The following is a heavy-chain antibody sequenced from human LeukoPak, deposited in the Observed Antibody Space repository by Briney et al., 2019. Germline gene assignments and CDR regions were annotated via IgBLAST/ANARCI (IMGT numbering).Heavy chain of an antibody. CDR1: GFTFSSYG. CDR3: ARDAFMSPLPLGGAFNI. CDR2: ISGSGFNT. Sequence: GGSLRLSCAASGFTFSSYGISWVRQAPGKGLEWVAAISGSGFNTYYADSVKGRFTISRDNSKNTVYLHMVSLRAEDTALFYCARDAFMSPLPLGGAFNIWGQGTGVTVSS. J-gene: IGHJ3*02. D-gene: IGHD2-15*01. V-gene: IGHV3-23*01.